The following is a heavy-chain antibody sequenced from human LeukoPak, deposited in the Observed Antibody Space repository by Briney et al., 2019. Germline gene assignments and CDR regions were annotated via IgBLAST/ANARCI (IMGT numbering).Heavy chain of an antibody. CDR2: ISGSDVST. D-gene: IGHD3-22*01. V-gene: IGHV3-23*01. Sequence: GGTLRLSCAASGFTFSSYGMSWVRQAPGKGLEWVSAISGSDVSTYYADSMKGRFTISRDNSKNTLYLQMNSLRAEDTAVYYCAKYSHDSSGSYDYWGQGTLVTVSS. CDR1: GFTFSSYG. J-gene: IGHJ4*02. CDR3: AKYSHDSSGSYDY.